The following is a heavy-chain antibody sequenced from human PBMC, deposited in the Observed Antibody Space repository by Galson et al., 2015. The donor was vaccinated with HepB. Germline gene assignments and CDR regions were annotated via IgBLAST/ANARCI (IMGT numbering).Heavy chain of an antibody. Sequence: SLRLYCAAYEFTFSSYDMHWVRQAPGKGLEWVAVISYDGNIQYYAESVKGRFTISRDNSKNILNLQMSSLRADDTAVYYCARDWETSGYVMGAFDIWGQGTMVTVSS. CDR2: ISYDGNIQ. D-gene: IGHD3-22*01. J-gene: IGHJ3*02. CDR1: EFTFSSYD. V-gene: IGHV3-30-3*01. CDR3: ARDWETSGYVMGAFDI.